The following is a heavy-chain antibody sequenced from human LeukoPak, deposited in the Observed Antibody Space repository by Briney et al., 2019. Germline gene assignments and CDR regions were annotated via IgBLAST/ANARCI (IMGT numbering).Heavy chain of an antibody. V-gene: IGHV1-46*01. Sequence: PSASVKVSCKASGYSLTINYMNWVRQAPGQGLDWVGVINPSDGSTTYAQKFQGRVTMTTDTSTNTVYMELISLTSEDTAVYYCVRNCVPALSMVRTWDDFYMDVWGEGTTVIVSS. CDR3: VRNCVPALSMVRTWDDFYMDV. CDR1: GYSLTINY. D-gene: IGHD3-10*01. J-gene: IGHJ6*03. CDR2: INPSDGST.